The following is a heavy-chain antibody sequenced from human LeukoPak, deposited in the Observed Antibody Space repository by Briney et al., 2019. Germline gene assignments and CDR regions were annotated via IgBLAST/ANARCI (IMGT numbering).Heavy chain of an antibody. CDR1: GGSFSGYY. CDR3: ARTGWAVVYAFDI. Sequence: SETLSLTCAVYGGSFSGYYWSWIRQPPGKGLEWIGEINHSGSTNYNPSLKSRVTISVDTSKDQFSLKLSSVTAADTAVYYCARTGWAVVYAFDIWGQGTMVTVSS. J-gene: IGHJ3*02. D-gene: IGHD3-22*01. CDR2: INHSGST. V-gene: IGHV4-34*01.